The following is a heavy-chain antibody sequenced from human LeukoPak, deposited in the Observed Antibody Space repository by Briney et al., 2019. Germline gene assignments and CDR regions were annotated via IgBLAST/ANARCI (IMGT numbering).Heavy chain of an antibody. Sequence: SGGSLRLSCAASGFTFSGSTMHWVRQASGKGLEWVGRIRSKANSYATAYAASVKGGFTISRDDSKNTAYLQMNSLKTEDTAVYYCTTVITTMVWGQGTLVTVSS. D-gene: IGHD5-18*01. J-gene: IGHJ4*02. CDR1: GFTFSGST. V-gene: IGHV3-73*01. CDR2: IRSKANSYAT. CDR3: TTVITTMV.